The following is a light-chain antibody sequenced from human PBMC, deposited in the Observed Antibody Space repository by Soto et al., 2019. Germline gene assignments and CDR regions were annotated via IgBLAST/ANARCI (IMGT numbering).Light chain of an antibody. CDR3: QQYNDNWK. V-gene: IGKV1-5*03. CDR1: QSISSW. J-gene: IGKJ1*01. Sequence: DIQMTQSPSTLAASVGDRVTITCRASQSISSWLARYQQKPGQAPKLLIYKASTLQSGVPSRFSGSGSGTEFTLAISSLQPDDSATSYCQQYNDNWKFGQGTKV. CDR2: KAS.